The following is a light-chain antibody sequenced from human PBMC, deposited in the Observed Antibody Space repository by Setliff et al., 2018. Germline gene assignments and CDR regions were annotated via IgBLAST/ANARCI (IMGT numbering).Light chain of an antibody. V-gene: IGLV2-23*02. CDR3: CSYAGDKSWV. CDR1: DSDVGGFNL. J-gene: IGLJ3*02. CDR2: DVT. Sequence: QSALTQPASASGSPGQSITISCTGTDSDVGGFNLVSWYQQHPGEVPKLIIYDVTERPSGVSNRFSGSKSGNTASLTISGLQAEDEADYYCCSYAGDKSWVFGGGTKVTVL.